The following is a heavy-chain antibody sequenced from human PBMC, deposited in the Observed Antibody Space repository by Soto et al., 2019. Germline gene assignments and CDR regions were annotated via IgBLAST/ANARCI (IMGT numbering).Heavy chain of an antibody. D-gene: IGHD4-17*01. J-gene: IGHJ4*02. Sequence: QVPLVQSGAEVKKPGSSVKVSCKASGGTFSSYTISWVRQAPGQGLEWMGRIIPILGIANYAQKFQGRVTITADKSTSTAYMELSSLRSEDTAVYYCAGQTGFTVALDYWGQGTLVTVSS. CDR1: GGTFSSYT. CDR2: IIPILGIA. V-gene: IGHV1-69*02. CDR3: AGQTGFTVALDY.